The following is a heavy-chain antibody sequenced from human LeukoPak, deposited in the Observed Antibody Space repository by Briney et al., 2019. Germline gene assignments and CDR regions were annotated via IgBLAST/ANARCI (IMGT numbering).Heavy chain of an antibody. CDR2: ISATGNTI. CDR1: GFTFSSYE. J-gene: IGHJ4*02. D-gene: IGHD3-10*01. V-gene: IGHV3-48*03. Sequence: GGSLRLSCATSGFTFSSYEMNWVRQAPGKGLEWVSYISATGNTIYYADSVKGRFTIFRDNAKNSLYLQMNSLRAEDTAVYYCARDSSGNFIPDYFDYWGQGTLVTVSS. CDR3: ARDSSGNFIPDYFDY.